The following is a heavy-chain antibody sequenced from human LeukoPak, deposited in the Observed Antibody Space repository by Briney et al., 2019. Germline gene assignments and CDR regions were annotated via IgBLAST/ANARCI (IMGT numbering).Heavy chain of an antibody. J-gene: IGHJ6*03. D-gene: IGHD1-26*01. CDR1: GGTFSSYA. CDR3: AGESRIVEGDGYYIDV. CDR2: IIPIFGTA. Sequence: ASVKVSCKASGGTFSSYAISWVRQAPGQGLEWMGGIIPIFGTANYAQKFQGRVTITADKSTSTAYMELSSLRSEDTAVYYCAGESRIVEGDGYYIDVWGKGTTVTV. V-gene: IGHV1-69*06.